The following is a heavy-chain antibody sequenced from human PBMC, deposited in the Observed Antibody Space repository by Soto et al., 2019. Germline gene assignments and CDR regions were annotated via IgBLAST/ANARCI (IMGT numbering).Heavy chain of an antibody. CDR2: INTYNGNT. CDR3: AMVDVYVTPSPQDV. D-gene: IGHD2-2*01. J-gene: IGHJ6*02. CDR1: GYTFTRYG. Sequence: QVQLVQSGAEVKNPGASVKVSCKASGYTFTRYGIGWARQAPGQGLEWMGWINTYNGNTNYAQNVQGRVTLTTDTSTSTAYMALRSLRSNDTAIDYCAMVDVYVTPSPQDVWGQGTTVIVSS. V-gene: IGHV1-18*01.